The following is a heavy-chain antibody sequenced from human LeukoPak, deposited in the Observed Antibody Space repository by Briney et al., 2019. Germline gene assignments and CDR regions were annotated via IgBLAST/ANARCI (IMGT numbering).Heavy chain of an antibody. CDR1: GYSFTSYW. V-gene: IGHV5-51*01. Sequence: GESLQISCKGSGYSFTSYWIGWVRQMPGKGLEWMGIIYPGDSDTRYSPSFQGQVTISADKSISTAYLQWSSLKASDTAMYYCARQSEQWLVHLDYWGQGTLVTVSS. J-gene: IGHJ4*02. CDR2: IYPGDSDT. D-gene: IGHD6-19*01. CDR3: ARQSEQWLVHLDY.